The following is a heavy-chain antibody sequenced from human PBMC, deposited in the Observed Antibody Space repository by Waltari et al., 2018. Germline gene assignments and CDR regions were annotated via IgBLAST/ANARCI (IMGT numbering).Heavy chain of an antibody. Sequence: QVQLVQSGAEVKKPGSSVKVSCKASGGTFSSYAISWVRPAPGQGLEWMGWINPNSGGTNYAQKFQGRVTMTRDTSISTAYMELSRLRSDDTAVYYCAHPTYYYDSSGLDDAFDIWGQGTMVTVSS. CDR2: INPNSGGT. V-gene: IGHV1-2*02. CDR1: GGTFSSYA. J-gene: IGHJ3*02. D-gene: IGHD3-22*01. CDR3: AHPTYYYDSSGLDDAFDI.